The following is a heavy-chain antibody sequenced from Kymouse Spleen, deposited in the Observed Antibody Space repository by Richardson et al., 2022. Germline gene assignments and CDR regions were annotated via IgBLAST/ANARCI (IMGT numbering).Heavy chain of an antibody. D-gene: IGHD1-7*01. CDR3: AKGYNWNYGDYYYYGMDV. V-gene: IGHV3-30*18. CDR2: ISYDGSNK. CDR1: GFTFSSYG. J-gene: IGHJ6*02. Sequence: QVQLVESGGGVVQPGRSLRLSCAASGFTFSSYGMHWVRQAPGKGLEWVAVISYDGSNKYYADSVKGRFTISRDNSKNTLYLQMNSLRAEDTAVYYCAKGYNWNYGDYYYYGMDVWGQGTTVTVSS.